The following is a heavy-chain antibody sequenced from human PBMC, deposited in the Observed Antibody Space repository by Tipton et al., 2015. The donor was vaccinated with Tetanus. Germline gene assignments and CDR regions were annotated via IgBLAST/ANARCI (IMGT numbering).Heavy chain of an antibody. CDR2: ITFDGSTK. CDR3: AREDGGPTLDYFDS. CDR1: GFTFTRYA. V-gene: IGHV3-30-3*01. J-gene: IGHJ4*02. Sequence: SLRLSCAASGFTFTRYAMHWVRQAPGKGLEWVAVITFDGSTKYYGDPVKGRFTLSRDNSQNTLYLQMNSLKVEDTAVYYCAREDGGPTLDYFDSWGQGALVIVSS. D-gene: IGHD3-16*01.